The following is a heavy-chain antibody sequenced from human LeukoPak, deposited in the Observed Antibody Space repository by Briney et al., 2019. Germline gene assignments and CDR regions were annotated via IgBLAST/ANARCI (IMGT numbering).Heavy chain of an antibody. J-gene: IGHJ4*02. D-gene: IGHD3-10*01. Sequence: GGSLRLSCAASGFTFSSYAMHWVRQAPGKGLEWVAIISYDGTKKDYADPVKGRFTISRDNSKNTLSLQMSSLRPEDTAVYYCGKDGIARGSGCYLDYWGQGTPATVSS. CDR2: ISYDGTKK. CDR1: GFTFSSYA. V-gene: IGHV3-30*18. CDR3: GKDGIARGSGCYLDY.